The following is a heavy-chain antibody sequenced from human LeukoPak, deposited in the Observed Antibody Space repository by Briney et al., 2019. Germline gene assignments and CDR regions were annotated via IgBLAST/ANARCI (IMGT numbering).Heavy chain of an antibody. CDR1: GFTFSSYA. CDR2: ISYDGSNK. D-gene: IGHD2-15*01. V-gene: IGHV3-30-3*01. J-gene: IGHJ5*02. Sequence: PGRSLRLSCAASGFTFSSYAMHWVRQAPGKGLEWVAVISYDGSNKYYADSVKGRFTISRDNSKNTLYLQMNSLRAEDTAVYYCARDPGGYCSGGSCYHWFDPWGQGTLVTVSS. CDR3: ARDPGGYCSGGSCYHWFDP.